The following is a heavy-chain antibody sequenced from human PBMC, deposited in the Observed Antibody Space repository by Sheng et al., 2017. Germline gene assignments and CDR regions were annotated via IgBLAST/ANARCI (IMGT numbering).Heavy chain of an antibody. V-gene: IGHV3-48*03. J-gene: IGHJ4*02. CDR2: IWYDGSVE. CDR1: GFTFSSYE. D-gene: IGHD3-16*01. CDR3: AARCLRCADFDY. Sequence: EVQLVESGGGLVQPGGSLRLSCAPSGFTFSSYEMNWVRQAPGKGLEWVSNIWYDGSVEYYSDSVKGRFTISRDNANNALFLQLNSLRAEDTAVYYCAARCLRCADFDYWGQGTLVIVSS.